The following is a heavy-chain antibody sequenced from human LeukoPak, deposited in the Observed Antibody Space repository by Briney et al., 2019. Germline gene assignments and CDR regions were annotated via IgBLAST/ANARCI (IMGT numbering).Heavy chain of an antibody. J-gene: IGHJ4*02. CDR3: AREDRYYDFWSGYYTHDY. V-gene: IGHV4-39*07. D-gene: IGHD3-3*01. Sequence: SETLSLTCTVSGGSISSGSYYWGWIRQPPGKGLEWIGSIYYSGSTYYNPSLKSRVTISVDTSKNQFSLKLSSVTAADTAVYYCAREDRYYDFWSGYYTHDYWGQGTLVTVSS. CDR1: GGSISSGSYY. CDR2: IYYSGST.